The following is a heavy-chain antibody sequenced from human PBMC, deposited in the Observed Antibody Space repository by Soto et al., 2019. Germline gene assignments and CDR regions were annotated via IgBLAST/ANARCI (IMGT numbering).Heavy chain of an antibody. Sequence: PSETLSLTCTVSGGSISSGDYYWSWIRQPPGKGLEWTGYIYYSGSTYYNPSLKSRVTISVDTSKNQFSLKLSSVTAADTAVYYCARGSGGYFYYYGMDVWGQGATVTVSS. D-gene: IGHD3-22*01. CDR3: ARGSGGYFYYYGMDV. J-gene: IGHJ6*02. CDR1: GGSISSGDYY. V-gene: IGHV4-30-4*01. CDR2: IYYSGST.